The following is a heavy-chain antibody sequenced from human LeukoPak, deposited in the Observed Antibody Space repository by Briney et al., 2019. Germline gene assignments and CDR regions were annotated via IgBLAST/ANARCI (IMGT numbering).Heavy chain of an antibody. Sequence: GGPLRLSCAASGFTFSTFAMSWVRQAPGKGLEWVSALDGVGVTTYYADVVKGRFTTSRDNSKNRLHLQMNSLRAEDTAVYYCAKGVGATIANFYFASWGQGALVTVSS. D-gene: IGHD1-26*01. CDR1: GFTFSTFA. V-gene: IGHV3-23*01. J-gene: IGHJ4*02. CDR2: LDGVGVTT. CDR3: AKGVGATIANFYFAS.